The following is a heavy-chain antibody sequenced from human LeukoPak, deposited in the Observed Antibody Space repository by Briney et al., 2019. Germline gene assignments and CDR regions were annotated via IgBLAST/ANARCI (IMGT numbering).Heavy chain of an antibody. CDR3: ARTPFLMVRGVITNWFDP. CDR2: ISSSGSTI. CDR1: GFTFSSYA. V-gene: IGHV3-48*03. D-gene: IGHD3-10*01. J-gene: IGHJ5*02. Sequence: GGSLRLSCAASGFTFSSYAMNWVRQAPGKGLEWVSYISSSGSTIYYADPVKGRFTISRDNAKNSLYLQMNSLRAEDTAVYYCARTPFLMVRGVITNWFDPWGQGTLVTVSS.